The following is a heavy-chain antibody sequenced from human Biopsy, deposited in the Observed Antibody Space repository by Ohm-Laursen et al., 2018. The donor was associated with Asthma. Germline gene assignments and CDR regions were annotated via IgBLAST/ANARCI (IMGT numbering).Heavy chain of an antibody. J-gene: IGHJ6*02. CDR2: ISFDGSNK. Sequence: SLRLSCSASGFSFSNFAIHWVRQAPGKGLEWVAVISFDGSNKYYGDSVKGRFTIARDNSKNTVYLQMNSLRAEDTAVYYCASYEVVTAILPMDVWGQGTTVTVSS. CDR1: GFSFSNFA. CDR3: ASYEVVTAILPMDV. V-gene: IGHV3-30*01. D-gene: IGHD2-21*02.